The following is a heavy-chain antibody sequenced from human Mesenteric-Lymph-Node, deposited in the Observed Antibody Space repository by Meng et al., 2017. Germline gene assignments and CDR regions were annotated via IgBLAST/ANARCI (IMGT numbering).Heavy chain of an antibody. Sequence: GESLKISCAASGFTFSSYAMSWVRQAPGKGLEWVSAISGSGGSTYYADSVKGRFTISRDNSKNTLYLQMNSLRAEDTAVYYCAKDLWVGATPYWYFDLWGRGTLVTVSS. D-gene: IGHD1-26*01. CDR3: AKDLWVGATPYWYFDL. CDR2: ISGSGGST. CDR1: GFTFSSYA. V-gene: IGHV3-23*01. J-gene: IGHJ2*01.